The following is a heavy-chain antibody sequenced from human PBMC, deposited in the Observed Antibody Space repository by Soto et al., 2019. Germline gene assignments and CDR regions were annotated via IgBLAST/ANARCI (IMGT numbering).Heavy chain of an antibody. CDR1: GGSISSSNC. CDR3: ARRFWSGYYEKTWFDP. CDR2: IYHSGST. J-gene: IGHJ5*02. V-gene: IGHV4-4*02. D-gene: IGHD3-3*01. Sequence: SETLSLTCAASGGSISSSNCWSWVRQPPGEGLEWSGEIYHSGSTNYNPSLKSRGTISVEKSKKKSSLNLSYVTPADTAVYYCARRFWSGYYEKTWFDPWGQGTLVTVSS.